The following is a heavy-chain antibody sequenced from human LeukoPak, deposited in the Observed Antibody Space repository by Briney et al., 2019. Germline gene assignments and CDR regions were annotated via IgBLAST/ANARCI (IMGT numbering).Heavy chain of an antibody. CDR1: GFTFSSYA. Sequence: GGSLRLSCAASGFTFSSYAMHWVRQAPSKGLEWVAVISYDGSNKYYADSVKGRFTISRDNSKNTLYLQMNSLRAEDTAVYYCARSYKYSGSYYSDFDYWGQGTLVTVSS. CDR3: ARSYKYSGSYYSDFDY. J-gene: IGHJ4*02. V-gene: IGHV3-30-3*01. D-gene: IGHD1-26*01. CDR2: ISYDGSNK.